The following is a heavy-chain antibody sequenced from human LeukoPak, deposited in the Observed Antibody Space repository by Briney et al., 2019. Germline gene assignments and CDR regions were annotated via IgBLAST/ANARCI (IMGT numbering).Heavy chain of an antibody. Sequence: GGSLRLSCAASGFTFSSYGMHWVRQAPGKGLEWVAVISYDGSNKYYADSVKGRFTISRDNSKNTLYLQMNSLRAEDTAVYYCAKSSVVVIKTEYYFDYWGQGTLVTVSS. CDR3: AKSSVVVIKTEYYFDY. CDR2: ISYDGSNK. J-gene: IGHJ4*02. D-gene: IGHD3-22*01. V-gene: IGHV3-30*18. CDR1: GFTFSSYG.